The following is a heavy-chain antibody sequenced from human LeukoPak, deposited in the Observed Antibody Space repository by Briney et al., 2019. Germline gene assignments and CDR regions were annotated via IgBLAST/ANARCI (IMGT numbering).Heavy chain of an antibody. CDR2: ISGSGGST. J-gene: IGHJ3*02. D-gene: IGHD2-2*01. CDR1: GFTFSSYA. V-gene: IGHV3-23*01. CDR3: ARDPLGYCSSTSCPNDAFDI. Sequence: AGGSLRLSCAASGFTFSSYAMSWVRQAPGKGLEWVSAISGSGGSTYYADSVKGRFTISRDNSKNTLYLQMNSLRAEDTAVYYCARDPLGYCSSTSCPNDAFDIWGQGTMVTVSS.